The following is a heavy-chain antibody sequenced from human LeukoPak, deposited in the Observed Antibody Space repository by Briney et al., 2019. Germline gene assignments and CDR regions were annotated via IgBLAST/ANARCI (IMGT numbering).Heavy chain of an antibody. D-gene: IGHD3-10*01. V-gene: IGHV1-18*01. CDR3: ASGHYGSGSWYFDL. J-gene: IGHJ2*01. CDR1: GYTFTSYG. Sequence: GASVKVSCKASGYTFTSYGISWVRQAPGQGLEWMGWISAYNGNTNYAQKLQGRVTMTTDTSTSQAYMELKSMRSDDTAVYYCASGHYGSGSWYFDLWGRGTLVTVSS. CDR2: ISAYNGNT.